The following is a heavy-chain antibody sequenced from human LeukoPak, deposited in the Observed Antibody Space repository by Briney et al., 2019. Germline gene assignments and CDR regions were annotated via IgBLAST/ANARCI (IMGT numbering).Heavy chain of an antibody. J-gene: IGHJ6*02. CDR2: ISYDGSNK. D-gene: IGHD2-15*01. V-gene: IGHV3-30*18. CDR1: GFTFSSYG. Sequence: PGRSLRLPCAASGFTFSSYGMHWVRQAPGKGLEWVAVISYDGSNKYYADSVKGRFTISRDNSKNTLYLQMNSLRAEDTAVYYCAKDPTGGYCSGGSCYSEGYYYYGMDVWGQGTTVTVSS. CDR3: AKDPTGGYCSGGSCYSEGYYYYGMDV.